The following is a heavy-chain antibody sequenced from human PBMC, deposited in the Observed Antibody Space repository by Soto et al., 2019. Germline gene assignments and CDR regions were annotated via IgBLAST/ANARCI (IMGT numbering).Heavy chain of an antibody. V-gene: IGHV1-3*01. CDR2: INGGNGNT. D-gene: IGHD1-26*01. CDR3: ARDVGATGD. CDR1: GYTFTSYA. Sequence: QVQLVQSGAEVKKPGASVKVSCKASGYTFTSYAMHWVRQAPGQRLERMGWINGGNGNTKYSQKFQGRATITRGTSASTAYLELSSLRSEDTAVYYCARDVGATGDWGQGTLVTVSS. J-gene: IGHJ1*01.